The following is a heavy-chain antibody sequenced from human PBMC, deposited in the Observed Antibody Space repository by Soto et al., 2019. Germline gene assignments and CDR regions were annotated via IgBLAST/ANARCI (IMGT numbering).Heavy chain of an antibody. Sequence: SVKVSCKASGGTFSSYAISWVRQAPGQGLEWMGGIIPIFGTANYAQKFQGRVTITADESTSTAYMELSSLRSEDTAVYYCAARKDTAMAPFDYWGQGTLVTVSS. CDR1: GGTFSSYA. CDR2: IIPIFGTA. V-gene: IGHV1-69*13. J-gene: IGHJ4*02. CDR3: AARKDTAMAPFDY. D-gene: IGHD5-18*01.